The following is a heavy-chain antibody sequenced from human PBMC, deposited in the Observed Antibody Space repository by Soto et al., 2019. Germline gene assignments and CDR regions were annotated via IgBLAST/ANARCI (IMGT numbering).Heavy chain of an antibody. CDR3: ARAGSSSFYYGMDV. Sequence: SETLSLTCTVSGGSISSFYWSWIRQPAGKGLEWIGRIYSGGSTNYNPSLKSRVTMSVDTSKNQFSLKLSSVTAADTAVYYCARAGSSSFYYGMDVWGQGTTVTAP. D-gene: IGHD6-6*01. V-gene: IGHV4-4*07. CDR2: IYSGGST. J-gene: IGHJ6*02. CDR1: GGSISSFY.